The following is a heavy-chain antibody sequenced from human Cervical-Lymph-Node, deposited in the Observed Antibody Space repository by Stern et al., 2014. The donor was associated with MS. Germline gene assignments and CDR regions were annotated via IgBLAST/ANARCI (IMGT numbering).Heavy chain of an antibody. CDR2: NNPRGGRT. Sequence: DQLVESGTEVKKPGASVKVSCKASGYTLTIYYIHWVRQAPGQGLEWMGLNNPRGGRTTYAQKFQGRVTMTRDTSTSTAYMELSSLRSDDTAVYYCASGGEVDGGDVWGQGTTVTVFS. J-gene: IGHJ6*02. V-gene: IGHV1-46*01. CDR3: ASGGEVDGGDV. D-gene: IGHD2-15*01. CDR1: GYTLTIYY.